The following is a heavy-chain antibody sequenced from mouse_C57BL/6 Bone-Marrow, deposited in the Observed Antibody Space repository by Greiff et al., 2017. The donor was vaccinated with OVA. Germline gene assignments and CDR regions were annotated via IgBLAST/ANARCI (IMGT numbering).Heavy chain of an antibody. J-gene: IGHJ4*01. CDR3: ARHMVTGRDY. D-gene: IGHD2-2*01. V-gene: IGHV5-12*01. Sequence: EVMLVESGGGLVQPGGSLKLSCAASGFTFSDYYMYWVRQTPEKRLEWVAYISNGGGSTYYPDTVKGRFTISRDNAKNTLYLQMSRLKSEDTAMYYCARHMVTGRDYWGQGTSVTVSS. CDR2: ISNGGGST. CDR1: GFTFSDYY.